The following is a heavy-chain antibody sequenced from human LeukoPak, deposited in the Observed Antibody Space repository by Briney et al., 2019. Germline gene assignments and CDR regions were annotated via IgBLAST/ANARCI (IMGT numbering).Heavy chain of an antibody. Sequence: PGGSLRLSCAASGFTVSSNYMNWVRQAPGKGLEWVSVIYSGRSTYYADSVKGRFTISRDNSKNTLYLQMNSLRAEDTAVYYCARDARYDSSGYPYWGQGTLVTVSS. V-gene: IGHV3-53*01. D-gene: IGHD3-22*01. CDR3: ARDARYDSSGYPY. CDR1: GFTVSSNY. J-gene: IGHJ4*02. CDR2: IYSGRST.